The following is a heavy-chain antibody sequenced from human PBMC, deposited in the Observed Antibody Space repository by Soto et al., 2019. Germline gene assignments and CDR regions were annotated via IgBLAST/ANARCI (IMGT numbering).Heavy chain of an antibody. CDR2: IIPIFGTA. J-gene: IGHJ4*02. V-gene: IGHV1-69*06. Sequence: QVQLVQSGAEVKKPGSSVKVSCKASGGTFSSYAISWVRQAPGQGLEWMGGIIPIFGTANYAQKFQGRVTITADKSTGTAYMERSSVRSEDTDVYYCASQRGGVTFGGVIWGQGTLVTVSS. CDR1: GGTFSSYA. D-gene: IGHD3-16*01. CDR3: ASQRGGVTFGGVI.